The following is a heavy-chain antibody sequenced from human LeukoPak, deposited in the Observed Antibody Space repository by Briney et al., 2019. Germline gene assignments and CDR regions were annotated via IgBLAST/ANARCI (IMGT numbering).Heavy chain of an antibody. CDR2: IWYDGSNK. D-gene: IGHD4-17*01. CDR1: GFTFSSYG. J-gene: IGHJ3*02. Sequence: PGRSLRLSCAASGFTFSSYGMHWVRQAPGKGLEWVAVIWYDGSNKYYADSVKGRLTISRDNSKNTLYLQMNSLRAEDTAVYYCARENGDYDGPDDAFDIWGQGTMVTVSS. V-gene: IGHV3-33*01. CDR3: ARENGDYDGPDDAFDI.